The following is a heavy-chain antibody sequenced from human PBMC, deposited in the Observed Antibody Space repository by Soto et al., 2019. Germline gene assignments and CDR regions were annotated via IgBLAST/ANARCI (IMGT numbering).Heavy chain of an antibody. D-gene: IGHD3-10*01. CDR3: ANYRTISPEGFDV. V-gene: IGHV1-8*01. CDR1: GYTSPIYD. CDR2: MDPKKGNR. Sequence: QVHLVQSGTEVRRPGAAVKVSCQASGYTSPIYDIEWVRQATGQRLEWMGCMDPKKGNRYPAPKYQGRLTITSNTSTSTAYMELTNLRSEDTAVYYCANYRTISPEGFDVWGQGTLVTVS. J-gene: IGHJ3*01.